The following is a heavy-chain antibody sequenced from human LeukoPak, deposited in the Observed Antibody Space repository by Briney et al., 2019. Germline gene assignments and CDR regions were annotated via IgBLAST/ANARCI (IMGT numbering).Heavy chain of an antibody. V-gene: IGHV3-23*01. D-gene: IGHD3-3*01. Sequence: GGSLRLSCAASGFTFSSYAMSWVRRAPGKGLEWVSAISGSGGSTYYADSVKGRFTISRDNSKNTLYLQMNSLRAEDTAVYYCAKDLQRITIFGVVGDWGQGTLVTVSS. J-gene: IGHJ4*02. CDR2: ISGSGGST. CDR3: AKDLQRITIFGVVGD. CDR1: GFTFSSYA.